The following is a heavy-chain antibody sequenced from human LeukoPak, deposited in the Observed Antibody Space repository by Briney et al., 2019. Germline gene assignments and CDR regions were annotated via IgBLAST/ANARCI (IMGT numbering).Heavy chain of an antibody. CDR2: IYGGGST. D-gene: IGHD3-10*02. Sequence: GGSLRLSCAASGFTVSSNYMSWVRQAPGKGLEWVSVIYGGGSTYYADSVKGRFTISRDNSKNTLYLQMNSLRPEDTAVYYCARSPRFGEFNYWGQGTLVTVSS. V-gene: IGHV3-66*02. CDR3: ARSPRFGEFNY. J-gene: IGHJ4*02. CDR1: GFTVSSNY.